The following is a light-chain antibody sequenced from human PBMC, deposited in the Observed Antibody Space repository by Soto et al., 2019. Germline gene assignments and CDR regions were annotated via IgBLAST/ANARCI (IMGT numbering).Light chain of an antibody. CDR1: QAISSY. CDR3: QQVNGYPLT. CDR2: AAS. V-gene: IGKV1-9*01. J-gene: IGKJ4*01. Sequence: DIQLTQSPSFLSASVGDRVTLTCRASQAISSYLAWYQQKPGKAPKLLIYAASTLQSGVPSRFSGSGSGTEFTLTISSLQPEDFATYYCQQVNGYPLTFGGGTKVEIK.